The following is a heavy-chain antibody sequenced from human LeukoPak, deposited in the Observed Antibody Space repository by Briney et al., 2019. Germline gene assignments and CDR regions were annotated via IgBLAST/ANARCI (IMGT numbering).Heavy chain of an antibody. J-gene: IGHJ6*02. Sequence: SEALSLTCAVYGGSFSGYYWSWIRQPPGKGLEWIGEINHSGSTNYNPSLKSRVTISVDTSKNQFSLKLSSVTAADTAVYYCARVVCSGGSCNFYYHYYYGMDVWGQGTTVTVSS. CDR1: GGSFSGYY. V-gene: IGHV4-34*01. CDR2: INHSGST. D-gene: IGHD2-15*01. CDR3: ARVVCSGGSCNFYYHYYYGMDV.